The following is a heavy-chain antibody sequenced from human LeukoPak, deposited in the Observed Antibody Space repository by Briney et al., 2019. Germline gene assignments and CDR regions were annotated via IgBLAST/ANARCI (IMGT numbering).Heavy chain of an antibody. D-gene: IGHD6-6*01. J-gene: IGHJ5*02. Sequence: PGGSLRLSCAASGFTFDDYAMHWVRQAPGKGLEWVSGISWNSARIGYADSVKGRFTISRDNAKNSLYLQMNGLRAEDMALYYCAKGAYSSSSEGWFDPWGQGTLVTVSS. V-gene: IGHV3-9*03. CDR2: ISWNSARI. CDR3: AKGAYSSSSEGWFDP. CDR1: GFTFDDYA.